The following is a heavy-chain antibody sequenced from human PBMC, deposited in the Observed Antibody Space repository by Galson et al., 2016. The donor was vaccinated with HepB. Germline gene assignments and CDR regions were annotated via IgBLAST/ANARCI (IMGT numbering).Heavy chain of an antibody. Sequence: SLRLSCAVSGLTFSGSAMHWVRQASGKGLEWVGRIRSKVNNYATAYGASVKGRFTISRDDSENMAYLQMNSLKTEDTAVYYCARKGFAVAGYYFDYWGRGTLVTVSS. J-gene: IGHJ4*02. CDR2: IRSKVNNYAT. V-gene: IGHV3-73*01. D-gene: IGHD6-19*01. CDR1: GLTFSGSA. CDR3: ARKGFAVAGYYFDY.